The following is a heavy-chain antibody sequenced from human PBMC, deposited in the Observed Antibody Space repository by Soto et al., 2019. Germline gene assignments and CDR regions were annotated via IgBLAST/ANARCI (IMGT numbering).Heavy chain of an antibody. J-gene: IGHJ4*02. D-gene: IGHD1-26*01. CDR1: AFTFSNYA. Sequence: GGSLRLSCAGSAFTFSNYAMAWVRQAPGKGLEWVSSIAGSGGDISYADSVKGRFTISRDNSKSTLFLQMDSLRAEDTAIYYCAKKYYGTYPFDYWGQGTLVTVSS. CDR2: IAGSGGDI. V-gene: IGHV3-23*01. CDR3: AKKYYGTYPFDY.